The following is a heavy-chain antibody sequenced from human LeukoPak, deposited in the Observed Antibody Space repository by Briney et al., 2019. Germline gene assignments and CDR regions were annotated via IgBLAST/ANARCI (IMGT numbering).Heavy chain of an antibody. D-gene: IGHD1-26*01. CDR2: ISYDGSNK. CDR3: ARDRGSWVFDY. J-gene: IGHJ4*02. CDR1: GFTFSGYA. Sequence: GGSLRLSCAASGFTFSGYAVHWVRQAPGKGLEWVTVISYDGSNKYYADSVKGRFTISRDNSKNTLYLQMNSLRAGDTAVYYCARDRGSWVFDYWGQGTLVTVSS. V-gene: IGHV3-30-3*01.